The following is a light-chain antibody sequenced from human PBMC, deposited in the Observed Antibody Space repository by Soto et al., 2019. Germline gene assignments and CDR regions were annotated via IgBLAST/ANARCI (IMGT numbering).Light chain of an antibody. Sequence: EIVLTQSPATLSLSPGERATLSCRASQSVSSYLAWYQHKPGQAPRLLIYDASIRATGIPARFSGSGSGTXXXXXXXXXXXXXFAVXYXQXRSNWPFTFGQGTRLEIK. CDR1: QSVSSY. V-gene: IGKV3-11*01. CDR2: DAS. CDR3: QXRSNWPFT. J-gene: IGKJ5*01.